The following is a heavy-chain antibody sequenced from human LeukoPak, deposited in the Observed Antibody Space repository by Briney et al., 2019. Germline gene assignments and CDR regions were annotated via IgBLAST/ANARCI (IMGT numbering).Heavy chain of an antibody. CDR1: GDSVSSNSAA. V-gene: IGHV6-1*01. J-gene: IGHJ4*02. Sequence: SQTLSLTCAISGDSVSSNSAAWNWIRQSPSRGLEWLGRTYYRSKWYKGDAVSVKSRITITPDTSKNQCSLQLNSVTPEDTAVYYCARDRASIVDYWGQGTLVTVSS. CDR2: TYYRSKWYK. D-gene: IGHD1-26*01. CDR3: ARDRASIVDY.